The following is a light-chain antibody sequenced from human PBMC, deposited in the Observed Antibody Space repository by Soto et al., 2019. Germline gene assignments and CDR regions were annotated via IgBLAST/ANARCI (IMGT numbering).Light chain of an antibody. J-gene: IGLJ2*01. CDR1: SSDVGGYNY. CDR2: DVS. Sequence: QSVLTQPASVSGSPGQSITISCTGTSSDVGGYNYVSWYQQHPGKAPKLMIYDVSNRPSGVSNRFSGAKSGNTASLTISGLRAEDEADYYCSSYTSRSTVVVGGGTKVTVL. CDR3: SSYTSRSTVV. V-gene: IGLV2-14*01.